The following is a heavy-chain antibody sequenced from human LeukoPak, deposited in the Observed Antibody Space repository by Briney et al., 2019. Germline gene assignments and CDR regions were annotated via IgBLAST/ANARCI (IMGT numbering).Heavy chain of an antibody. J-gene: IGHJ4*02. CDR1: GFRFTDYT. CDR3: AKGTDTSGRQNFDI. V-gene: IGHV3-23*01. D-gene: IGHD2-15*01. Sequence: GGSLRLSCAASGFRFTDYTMNWVRQAPGKGLEWVSSITSSGDGTFYTDSLSGRFTISRDNAKKVVFLQMKSLRRGDSALYYCAKGTDTSGRQNFDIWGQGTLVTVSS. CDR2: ITSSGDGT.